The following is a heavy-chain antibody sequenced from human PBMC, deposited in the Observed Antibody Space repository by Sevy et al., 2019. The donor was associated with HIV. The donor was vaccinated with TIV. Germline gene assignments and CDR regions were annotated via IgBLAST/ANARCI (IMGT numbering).Heavy chain of an antibody. CDR2: ISSSSSYI. V-gene: IGHV3-21*01. CDR3: ARVFRGVTLDY. D-gene: IGHD3-3*01. Sequence: GGCLRLSCAASGFTFSSYSMNWVRQAPGKGLEWVSSISSSSSYIYYADSVKGRFTISRDNAKNSLYLQMNSLRAEDTAVYYCARVFRGVTLDYWGQGTLVTVSS. CDR1: GFTFSSYS. J-gene: IGHJ4*02.